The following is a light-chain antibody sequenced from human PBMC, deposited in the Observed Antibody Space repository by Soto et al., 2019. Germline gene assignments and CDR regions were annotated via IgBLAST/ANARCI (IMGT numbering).Light chain of an antibody. CDR1: QSLLYSNGYNY. CDR3: VQALQTPYT. J-gene: IGKJ2*01. Sequence: DIVMTQSPLSLPVTPGEPASISCRSSQSLLYSNGYNYLDWYLQKPGQSPQLLIYLGSSRASGVPDRFSGSGSDTDFTLKISRVEAEDVGVYYCVQALQTPYTFGQGTKLESK. CDR2: LGS. V-gene: IGKV2-28*01.